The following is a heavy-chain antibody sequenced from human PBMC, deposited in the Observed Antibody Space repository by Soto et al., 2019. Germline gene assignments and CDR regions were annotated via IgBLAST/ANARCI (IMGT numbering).Heavy chain of an antibody. D-gene: IGHD2-2*01. CDR1: GYTFTSYY. J-gene: IGHJ4*01. Sequence: ASVKVSCKASGYTFTSYYMHWVRQAPGQGLEWMGIINPSGGSTSYAQKFQGRVTMTRDTSTSTVYMELSSLRSEDTAVYYCAREAIYCSSTSCYVDYWGHGTLVTVSS. CDR2: INPSGGST. CDR3: AREAIYCSSTSCYVDY. V-gene: IGHV1-46*03.